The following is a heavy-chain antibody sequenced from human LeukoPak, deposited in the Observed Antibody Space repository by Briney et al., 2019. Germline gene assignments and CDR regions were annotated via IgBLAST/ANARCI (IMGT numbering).Heavy chain of an antibody. CDR1: GCTFSSYN. V-gene: IGHV3-21*01. CDR2: ISDSSTYI. Sequence: GRSLRLSCAASGCTFSSYNMNWVPQAPGKGLEWVSSISDSSTYIYYADSVQGRFTISRDNAKNSLYLQMNSLRAEDRAVYYCASYYDFWSGYQLRYFDYWGQGTLVTVSS. J-gene: IGHJ4*02. CDR3: ASYYDFWSGYQLRYFDY. D-gene: IGHD3-3*01.